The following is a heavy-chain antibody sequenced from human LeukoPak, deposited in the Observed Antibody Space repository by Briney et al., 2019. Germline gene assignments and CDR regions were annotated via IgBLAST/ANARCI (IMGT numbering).Heavy chain of an antibody. CDR1: GGSISSSSYY. Sequence: SETLSLTCTVSGGSISSSSYYWGWIRQPPGKGLEWIGSIYYSGSTYYNPSLKSRVTISVDTSKNQFSLKLSSVTAADTAVYYCARHYYDSSGHNDYWSQGTLVTVSS. CDR3: ARHYYDSSGHNDY. V-gene: IGHV4-39*01. D-gene: IGHD3-22*01. J-gene: IGHJ4*02. CDR2: IYYSGST.